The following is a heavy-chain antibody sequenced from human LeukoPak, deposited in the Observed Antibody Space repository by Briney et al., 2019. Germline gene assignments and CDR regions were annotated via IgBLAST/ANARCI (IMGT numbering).Heavy chain of an antibody. J-gene: IGHJ3*02. D-gene: IGHD5-18*01. CDR1: GFIFSSYG. Sequence: GGSLRLSCAASGFIFSSYGMHWVRQAPGKGLEWVAFIRNDGSDKYYAVSVKGRFTISRDNSENTLFLQMHSLRAEDTAIYYCVKDAQRGYTYGEKSDAFDIWGRGTMVTVSS. CDR2: IRNDGSDK. V-gene: IGHV3-30*02. CDR3: VKDAQRGYTYGEKSDAFDI.